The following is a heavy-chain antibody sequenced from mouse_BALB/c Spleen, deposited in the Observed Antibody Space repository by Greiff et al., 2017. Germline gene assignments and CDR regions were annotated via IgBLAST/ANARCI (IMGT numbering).Heavy chain of an antibody. CDR3: ARDQLGPHWYFDV. CDR1: GFSLTGYG. Sequence: VQLQESGPGLVAPSQSLSITCTVSGFSLTGYGVNWVRQPPGKGLEWLGMIWGDGSTDYNSALKSRLSISKDNSKSQVFLKMNSLQTDDTARYYCARDQLGPHWYFDVWGAGTTVTVSS. D-gene: IGHD4-1*02. CDR2: IWGDGST. J-gene: IGHJ1*01. V-gene: IGHV2-6-7*01.